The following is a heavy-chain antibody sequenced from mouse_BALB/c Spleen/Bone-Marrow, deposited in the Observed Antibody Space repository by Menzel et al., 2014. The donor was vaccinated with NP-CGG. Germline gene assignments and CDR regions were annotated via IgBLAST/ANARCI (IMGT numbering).Heavy chain of an antibody. CDR2: INPSTGYT. CDR1: GYNFISYW. Sequence: VQLQQSGAELAKPGASVKMSCKASGYNFISYWMHWVKQRPGQGLEWFGYINPSTGYTEYNQKFKDKATLTADKSSSKAYMQLSSLTSEDSAVYYCARNYDYDGGYYAMDYWGQGTSVTVSS. J-gene: IGHJ4*01. V-gene: IGHV1-7*01. D-gene: IGHD2-4*01. CDR3: ARNYDYDGGYYAMDY.